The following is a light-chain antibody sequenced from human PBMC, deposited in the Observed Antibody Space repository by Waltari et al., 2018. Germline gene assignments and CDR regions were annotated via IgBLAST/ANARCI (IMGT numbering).Light chain of an antibody. CDR1: SSDIGGYDY. CDR2: DVR. CDR3: SSKTSSSTPYV. V-gene: IGLV2-14*03. Sequence: QSALTQPASVSGSPGQSITISCTGTSSDIGGYDYVSWYQQHPDKAPNVIIYDVRYRPSGVSLRFSGSKSGNTASLTISGLQAEDEADYYCSSKTSSSTPYVFGSGTKVTVL. J-gene: IGLJ1*01.